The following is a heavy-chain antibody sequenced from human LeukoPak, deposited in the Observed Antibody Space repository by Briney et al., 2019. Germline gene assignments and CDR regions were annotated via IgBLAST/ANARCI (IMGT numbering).Heavy chain of an antibody. D-gene: IGHD4-11*01. Sequence: GPTLVNPTQTLTLTCTFSGFSLTTSGVGVGWIRQPPGRALEWLALIYWNADNRYSPSLKSRLTITKDTSKNQVLLTMANMGPVDTATYYCAHYGDYRFLYDFDYWGQGTLVTVSS. CDR3: AHYGDYRFLYDFDY. CDR1: GFSLTTSGVG. CDR2: IYWNADN. J-gene: IGHJ4*02. V-gene: IGHV2-5*01.